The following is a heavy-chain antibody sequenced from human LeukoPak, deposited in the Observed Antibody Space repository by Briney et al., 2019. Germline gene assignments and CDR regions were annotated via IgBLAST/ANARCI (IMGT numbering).Heavy chain of an antibody. D-gene: IGHD3-10*01. CDR2: IYYSGSI. CDR3: ARGAHYYGSGSYVDY. CDR1: GGSISSYY. J-gene: IGHJ4*02. Sequence: SETLSLTCTVSGGSISSYYWSWIRQPPGKGLEWIGYIYYSGSISYSPSLESRVTISVDTSKNQFSLRLSSVTAADTAVYYCARGAHYYGSGSYVDYWGQGTLVTVSS. V-gene: IGHV4-59*01.